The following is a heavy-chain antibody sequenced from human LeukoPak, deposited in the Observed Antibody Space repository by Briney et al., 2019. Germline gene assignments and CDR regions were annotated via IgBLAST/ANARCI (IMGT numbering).Heavy chain of an antibody. Sequence: GSSVTVSCKASGGTFSSYAISWVRQAPGQGLDWMGRIIPILGMANYAQKFQGRVTITADKSTSTAYMELSSLRSEDTAVYYCASPQLRLGELSQNYYYYGMDVWGQGTTVTVSS. CDR3: ASPQLRLGELSQNYYYYGMDV. CDR2: IIPILGMA. V-gene: IGHV1-69*04. J-gene: IGHJ6*02. CDR1: GGTFSSYA. D-gene: IGHD3-16*02.